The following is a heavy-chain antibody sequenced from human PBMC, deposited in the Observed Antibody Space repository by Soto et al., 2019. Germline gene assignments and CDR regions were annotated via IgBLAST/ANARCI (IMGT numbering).Heavy chain of an antibody. CDR3: ARDQGAPGYSYYYYGMDV. CDR1: GYTFTSYY. J-gene: IGHJ6*02. V-gene: IGHV1-46*01. Sequence: ASVKVSCKASGYTFTSYYMHWVRQAPGQGLEWMGIINPSGSSTSYAQKFQGRVTMTRDTSTSTVYMELSSLRSEDTAVYYCARDQGAPGYSYYYYGMDVGGQGTTVTVSS. CDR2: INPSGSST. D-gene: IGHD5-18*01.